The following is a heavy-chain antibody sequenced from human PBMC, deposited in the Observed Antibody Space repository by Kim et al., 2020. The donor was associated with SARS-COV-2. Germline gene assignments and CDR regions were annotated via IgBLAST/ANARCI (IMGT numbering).Heavy chain of an antibody. V-gene: IGHV1-69*13. CDR3: ARGTVVVVAATTPWAFEI. D-gene: IGHD2-15*01. CDR1: GGTFSSYA. CDR2: IIPIFGTA. J-gene: IGHJ3*02. Sequence: SVKVSCKASGGTFSSYAISWVRQAPGQGLEWMGGIIPIFGTANYAQKFQGRVTITADESTSTAYMELSSLRSEDTAVYYCARGTVVVVAATTPWAFEIWGQGTMVTVSS.